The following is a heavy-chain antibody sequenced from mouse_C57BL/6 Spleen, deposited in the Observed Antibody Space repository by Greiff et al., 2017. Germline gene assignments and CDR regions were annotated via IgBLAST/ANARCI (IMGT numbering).Heavy chain of an antibody. Sequence: VQLQQSGPGLVAPSQSLSITCTVSGFSLTSYAISWVRQPPGKGLEWLGVIWTGGGTNYNSALKSRLSISKDNSKSQVFLKMNSLQTDDTARYXCARIYDYDEGFAYWGQGTLVTVSA. CDR1: GFSLTSYA. CDR2: IWTGGGT. CDR3: ARIYDYDEGFAY. V-gene: IGHV2-9-1*01. J-gene: IGHJ3*01. D-gene: IGHD2-4*01.